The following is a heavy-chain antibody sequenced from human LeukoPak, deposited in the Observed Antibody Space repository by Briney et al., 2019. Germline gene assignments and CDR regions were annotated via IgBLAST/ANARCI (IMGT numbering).Heavy chain of an antibody. D-gene: IGHD6-13*01. J-gene: IGHJ4*02. V-gene: IGHV4-31*03. Sequence: SETLSLTCTVSGGSISSAGYYWSCIRQHPGKGLEWIGYIYYSGSTYYNPSLKSRVTISVDTSKNQFSLKLSSVTAADTAVYYYARAYSSSWHFDYWGQGTLVSVSS. CDR1: GGSISSAGYY. CDR3: ARAYSSSWHFDY. CDR2: IYYSGST.